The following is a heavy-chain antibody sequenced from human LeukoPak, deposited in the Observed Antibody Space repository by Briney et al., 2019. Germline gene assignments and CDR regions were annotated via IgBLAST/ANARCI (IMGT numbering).Heavy chain of an antibody. CDR2: INPNSGGT. D-gene: IGHD3-22*01. V-gene: IGHV1-2*02. J-gene: IGHJ4*02. Sequence: ASVKVSCKASGYTFTGYYMHWVRQAPGQGLEWMRWINPNSGGTNYAQKFQGRVTMTRDTSISTAYMELSRLRSDDTAVYYCARGWFDSSEVYYFDYWGQGTLVTVSS. CDR3: ARGWFDSSEVYYFDY. CDR1: GYTFTGYY.